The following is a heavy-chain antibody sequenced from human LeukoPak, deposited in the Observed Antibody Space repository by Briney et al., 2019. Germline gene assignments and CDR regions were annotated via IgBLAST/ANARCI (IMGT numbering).Heavy chain of an antibody. CDR2: IKQDGSEK. Sequence: GGSLRLSCAASGFTLSSYWMSWVRQAPGKGLEWVANIKQDGSEKYYVDSVKGRFTISRDNAKNSLYLQMNSLRAEDTAVYYCAREGYSSSWYPYGMDVWGQGTTVTVSS. CDR1: GFTLSSYW. D-gene: IGHD6-13*01. J-gene: IGHJ6*02. CDR3: AREGYSSSWYPYGMDV. V-gene: IGHV3-7*01.